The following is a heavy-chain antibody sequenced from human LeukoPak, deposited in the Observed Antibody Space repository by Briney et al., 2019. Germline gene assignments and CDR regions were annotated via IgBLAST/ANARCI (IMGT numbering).Heavy chain of an antibody. J-gene: IGHJ5*02. V-gene: IGHV1-69*06. CDR3: ARGSYRYEDRGLDP. D-gene: IGHD3-16*02. Sequence: ASVKVSCKASGGTFSSYAISWVRQAPGQGLEWMGGIIPIFGTANYAQKFRGRVTITADKSTRTAYMELSSLRSEDTAVYYCARGSYRYEDRGLDPWGQGTLVTVSS. CDR2: IIPIFGTA. CDR1: GGTFSSYA.